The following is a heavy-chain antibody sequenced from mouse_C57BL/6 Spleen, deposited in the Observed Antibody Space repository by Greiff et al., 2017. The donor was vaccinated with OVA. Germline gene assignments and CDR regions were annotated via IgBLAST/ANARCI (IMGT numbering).Heavy chain of an antibody. CDR1: GFTFSSYG. D-gene: IGHD2-1*01. CDR2: ISSGGSYT. V-gene: IGHV5-6*02. J-gene: IGHJ2*01. CDR3: ARRCNLYYFDY. Sequence: EVKLVESGGDLVKPGGSLKLSCAASGFTFSSYGMSWVRQTPDKRLEWVATISSGGSYTYYPDSVKGRFTISRDNAKNTLYLQMSSLKSEDTAMYYCARRCNLYYFDYWGQGTTLTVSS.